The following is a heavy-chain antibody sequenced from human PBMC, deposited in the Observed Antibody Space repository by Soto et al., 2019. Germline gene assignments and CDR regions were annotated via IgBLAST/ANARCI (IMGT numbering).Heavy chain of an antibody. J-gene: IGHJ6*04. CDR1: GFTFSSYS. CDR2: ISSSSSSYI. CDR3: ARAWVDTAKDV. D-gene: IGHD5-18*01. Sequence: GGSLRLSCAASGFTFSSYSMNWVRQAPGKGLEWVSSISSSSSSYIYYADSVKGRFTISRDNAKNSLYLQMNSLRAEDTAVYYCARAWVDTAKDVWGKGTTVTVSS. V-gene: IGHV3-21*01.